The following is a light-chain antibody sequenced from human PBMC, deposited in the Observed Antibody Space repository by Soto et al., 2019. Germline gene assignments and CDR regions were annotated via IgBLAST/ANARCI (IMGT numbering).Light chain of an antibody. CDR3: QETYSLPFT. J-gene: IGKJ3*01. Sequence: DIQMTQSPSSLSASVGDRVTITCRASQTISTYLGWYQQKPGKAPKLLLYPPSTLQSGVPSRFSGSGSGTDFTLTISSLQPEDSATYYCQETYSLPFTFGPGTKVDIK. V-gene: IGKV1-39*01. CDR2: PPS. CDR1: QTISTY.